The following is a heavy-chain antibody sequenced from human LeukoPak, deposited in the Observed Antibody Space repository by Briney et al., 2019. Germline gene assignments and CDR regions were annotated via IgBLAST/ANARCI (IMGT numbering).Heavy chain of an antibody. CDR1: GGSISSYY. J-gene: IGHJ5*02. Sequence: PSETLSLTCSVSGGSISSYYWSWIRQPAGKGLEWVGRIYSSGSTDYNPSLKSRVTMSVDTSKNQFSLKLSSVTAADTAIYYCARDISSGYNWFDPWGQGTLVTVSS. CDR2: IYSSGST. D-gene: IGHD3-22*01. V-gene: IGHV4-4*07. CDR3: ARDISSGYNWFDP.